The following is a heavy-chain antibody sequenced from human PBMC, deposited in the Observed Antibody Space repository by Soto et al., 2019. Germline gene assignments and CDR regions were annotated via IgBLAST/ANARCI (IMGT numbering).Heavy chain of an antibody. CDR2: FSRSSSYI. D-gene: IGHD1-26*01. Sequence: EVQLVESGGDLVKPGGSLRLSCAASGFTFSSYSMNWVRQAPGKGLEWVSSFSRSSSYIYYADSVKGRFTISRDNAKNSLYLQMNSLRAEDTAVYYCARDLSGGATFDYWGQGTLVTVSS. V-gene: IGHV3-21*01. CDR3: ARDLSGGATFDY. CDR1: GFTFSSYS. J-gene: IGHJ4*02.